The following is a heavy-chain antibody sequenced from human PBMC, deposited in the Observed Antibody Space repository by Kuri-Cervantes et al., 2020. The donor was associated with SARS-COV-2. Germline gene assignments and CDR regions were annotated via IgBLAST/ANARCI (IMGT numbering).Heavy chain of an antibody. V-gene: IGHV4-34*01. CDR1: GGSFSGYY. Sequence: GSLRLSCAAYGGSFSGYYWSWIRQPPGKGLEWIGETNHSGSTNYNPSLKSRVTISVDTSKNQFSLKLSSVTAADTAVYYCARLSTVTDNYGMDVWGQGTTVTVSS. J-gene: IGHJ6*02. CDR2: TNHSGST. CDR3: ARLSTVTDNYGMDV. D-gene: IGHD4-17*01.